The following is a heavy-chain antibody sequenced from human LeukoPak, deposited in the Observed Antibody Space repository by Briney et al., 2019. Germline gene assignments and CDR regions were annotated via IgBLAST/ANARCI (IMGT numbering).Heavy chain of an antibody. D-gene: IGHD3-22*01. V-gene: IGHV1-18*01. J-gene: IGHJ4*02. CDR1: GYTFTSYG. CDR2: ISAYNGNT. CDR3: ARDRMYYYDSSGLSFDY. Sequence: GASVKVSCKASGYTFTSYGISWVRQAPGQGLEWMGWISAYNGNTNYAQKLQGRVTMTTDTSMSTAYMELRSLRSDDTAVYYCARDRMYYYDSSGLSFDYWGQGTLVTVSS.